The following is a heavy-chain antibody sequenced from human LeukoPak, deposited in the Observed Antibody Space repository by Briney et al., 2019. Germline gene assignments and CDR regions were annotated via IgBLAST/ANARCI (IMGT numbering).Heavy chain of an antibody. CDR1: GGSISNSDYY. CDR3: ARVYSSGWYNLDY. CDR2: INYRGST. V-gene: IGHV4-39*01. Sequence: SETLSLTCTVSGGSISNSDYYWDWIRQPPGKGLEWMGSINYRGSTYYNPSLESRVTISVDTSKNQCSLKMSSVTAADTAVYYCARVYSSGWYNLDYWGQGTLVTVSS. D-gene: IGHD6-19*01. J-gene: IGHJ4*02.